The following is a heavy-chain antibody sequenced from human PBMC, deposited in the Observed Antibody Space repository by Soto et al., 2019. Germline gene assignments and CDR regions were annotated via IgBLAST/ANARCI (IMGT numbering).Heavy chain of an antibody. CDR3: AKDLRPAAPIPLHYGLDV. CDR1: GFTFSSYA. D-gene: IGHD2-2*01. V-gene: IGHV3-23*01. CDR2: ISGSAGST. Sequence: PGGSLRLSCAASGFTFSSYAMSWVRQAPGKGLEWVSGISGSAGSTYYADSVKGRFTISRDNSKNTLYLQMNSLRAEDTAVYCCAKDLRPAAPIPLHYGLDVWGQGTTVTVSS. J-gene: IGHJ6*02.